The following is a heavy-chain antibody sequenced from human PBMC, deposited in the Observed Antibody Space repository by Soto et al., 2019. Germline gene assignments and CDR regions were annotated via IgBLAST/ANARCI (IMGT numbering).Heavy chain of an antibody. CDR3: ARVDGEDIVVVPAGRDWFDT. V-gene: IGHV1-18*01. CDR2: ISAYNGNT. D-gene: IGHD2-2*01. CDR1: GYTFTSYG. J-gene: IGHJ5*02. Sequence: ASVTVSCKASGYTFTSYGIRWVRQAPGQGLEWMGWISAYNGNTNYAQKLQGRVTMTTDTSTSTAYMELRSLRSDDADVYYCARVDGEDIVVVPAGRDWFDTWGQGTLVTVSS.